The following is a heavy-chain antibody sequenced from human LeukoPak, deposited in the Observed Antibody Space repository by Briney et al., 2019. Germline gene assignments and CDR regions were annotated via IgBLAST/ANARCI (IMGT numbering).Heavy chain of an antibody. J-gene: IGHJ3*02. CDR2: INPDSGDT. Sequence: ASVKASCKATGYTFTGYYMHWVRQAPGQGLEWMGRINPDSGDTNSAQKFQGRVTMTRDTSISTAYMELSRLRSDDTAVYYCARERESDDYYDHAFDIWGQGTMVTVSS. D-gene: IGHD3-22*01. V-gene: IGHV1-2*06. CDR3: ARERESDDYYDHAFDI. CDR1: GYTFTGYY.